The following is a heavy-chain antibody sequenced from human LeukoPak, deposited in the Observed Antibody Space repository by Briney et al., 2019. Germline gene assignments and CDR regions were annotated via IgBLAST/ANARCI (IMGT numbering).Heavy chain of an antibody. J-gene: IGHJ4*02. V-gene: IGHV3-43*01. CDR3: AKARREQWLVGGFDS. D-gene: IGHD6-19*01. CDR1: GFIFDDYC. Sequence: GGSLRLSCAASGFIFDDYCMHWVRQVPGKGLEWVSLITWDGGIIYYADSVKGRFTISRDNSKNSLYLQMSSLRLEDTALYYCAKARREQWLVGGFDSWGQGTLVTVSS. CDR2: ITWDGGII.